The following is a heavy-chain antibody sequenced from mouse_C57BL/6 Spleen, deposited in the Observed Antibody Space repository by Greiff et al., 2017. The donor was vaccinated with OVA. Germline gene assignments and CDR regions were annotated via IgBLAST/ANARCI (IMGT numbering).Heavy chain of an antibody. D-gene: IGHD1-1*01. CDR2: IDPSDSYT. Sequence: QVQLQQPGAELVRPGTSVKLSCKASGYTFTSYWMHWVKQRPGQGLEWIGVIDPSDSYTNYNQKFKGKATLTVDTSSSTAYMQLSSLTSEDSAVYYCAGGSSQYFDVWGTGTTVTVSS. J-gene: IGHJ1*03. CDR1: GYTFTSYW. CDR3: AGGSSQYFDV. V-gene: IGHV1-59*01.